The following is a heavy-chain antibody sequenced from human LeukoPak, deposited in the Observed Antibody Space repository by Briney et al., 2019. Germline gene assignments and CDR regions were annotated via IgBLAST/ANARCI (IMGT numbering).Heavy chain of an antibody. CDR2: TNPNSGNT. CDR3: AREGVQSDYYYYYYMDV. V-gene: IGHV1-8*01. CDR1: GYTFTSYD. Sequence: ASVKVSCKASGYTFTSYDINWVRQATGQGLEWMGWTNPNSGNTGYAQKFQGRVTMTRNTSISTAYMELSSLRSEDTAVYYCAREGVQSDYYYYYYMDVWGKGTTVTVSS. D-gene: IGHD1-1*01. J-gene: IGHJ6*03.